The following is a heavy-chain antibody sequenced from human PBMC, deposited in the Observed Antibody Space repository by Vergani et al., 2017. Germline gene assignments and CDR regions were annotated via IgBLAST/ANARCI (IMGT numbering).Heavy chain of an antibody. CDR2: VGFDGSDT. D-gene: IGHD1-26*01. CDR3: ARDGAGTIDFDY. J-gene: IGHJ4*02. CDR1: GFPLSNAW. Sequence: EVQLVESGGGLVQPGGSLRLSCAASGFPLSNAWIHWVRQGPGKGLEWVSRVGFDGSDTVYADSVKGRFTISKDSAMNTVHLQMTNVRAGDTAVYFCARDGAGTIDFDYWGPGILVTVSS. V-gene: IGHV3-74*01.